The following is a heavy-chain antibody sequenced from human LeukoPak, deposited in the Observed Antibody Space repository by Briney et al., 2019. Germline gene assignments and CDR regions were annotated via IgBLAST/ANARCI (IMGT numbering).Heavy chain of an antibody. CDR1: GGSISSSSYY. V-gene: IGHV4-39*01. CDR3: AVRKSLTAYCGGDCQGNY. D-gene: IGHD2-21*02. Sequence: SETLSLTCTVSGGSISSSSYYWGWIRQPPGKGLEWIGSIYYSGSTYYNPSLKSRVTISVDTSKNQFSLKLSSVTAADTAVYYCAVRKSLTAYCGGDCQGNYWGQGTLVTVSS. CDR2: IYYSGST. J-gene: IGHJ4*02.